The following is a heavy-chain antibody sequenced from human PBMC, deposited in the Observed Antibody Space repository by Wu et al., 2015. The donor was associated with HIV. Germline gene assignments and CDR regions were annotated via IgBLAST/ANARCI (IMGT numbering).Heavy chain of an antibody. D-gene: IGHD4/OR15-4a*01. CDR1: GGSFSRYA. V-gene: IGHV1-69*05. J-gene: IGHJ4*02. Sequence: QVQVVQSGAEVKKPGSSVKVSCETSGGSFSRYAISWVRQAPGQGLEWMGGIIPMFGTTNYAHRFQGRLTITTDKSTSTAYMELRSLRSDDTAVYYCARDLTMAFDYWGQGTLVTVSS. CDR3: ARDLTMAFDY. CDR2: IIPMFGTT.